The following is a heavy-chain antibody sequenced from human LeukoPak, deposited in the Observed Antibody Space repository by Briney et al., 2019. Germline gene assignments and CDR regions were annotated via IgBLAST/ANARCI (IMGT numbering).Heavy chain of an antibody. J-gene: IGHJ4*02. Sequence: GGSLRLSCAASGFTFSNYAMSWVRQAPGKGLEWVSAVSGSGGSTYYADSVKGRFTISRDNSKNTSYLQMNSLRAEDTAVYYCAKRRSGGTCNCDPDYWGQGTLVTVSS. CDR1: GFTFSNYA. V-gene: IGHV3-23*01. D-gene: IGHD2-15*01. CDR3: AKRRSGGTCNCDPDY. CDR2: VSGSGGST.